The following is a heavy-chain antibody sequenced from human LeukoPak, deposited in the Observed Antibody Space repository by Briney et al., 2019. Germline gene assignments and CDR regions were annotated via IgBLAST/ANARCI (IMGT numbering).Heavy chain of an antibody. J-gene: IGHJ4*02. CDR2: ISGTGGSI. V-gene: IGHV3-23*01. CDR3: KKVGGLVALTGDY. CDR1: GFNFRGFS. D-gene: IGHD2-15*01. Sequence: GGSLRLTCSVSGFNFRGFSMTWVRQTQGKGLEWLSTISGTGGSIYYADSVKGRFTISRDNSKNTLFLQMTRLRAEDTALYYCKKVGGLVALTGDYWGQGSLVTVSS.